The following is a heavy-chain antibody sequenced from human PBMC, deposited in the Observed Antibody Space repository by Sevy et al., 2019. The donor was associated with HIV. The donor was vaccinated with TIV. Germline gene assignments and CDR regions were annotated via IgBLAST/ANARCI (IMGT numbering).Heavy chain of an antibody. Sequence: SETLSLTCTVSGGSVSSGSYYWSWIRQPPGKGLEWIGYIYYSGSTNYNPSLKSRVTISVDTSKNQFSLKLSSVTAADTAVYYCARAPLRAVAGTGWFDPWGQGTLVTVSS. V-gene: IGHV4-61*01. CDR2: IYYSGST. CDR1: GGSVSSGSYY. D-gene: IGHD6-19*01. J-gene: IGHJ5*02. CDR3: ARAPLRAVAGTGWFDP.